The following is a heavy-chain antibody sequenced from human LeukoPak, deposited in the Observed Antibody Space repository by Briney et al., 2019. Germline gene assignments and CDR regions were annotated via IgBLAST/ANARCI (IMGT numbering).Heavy chain of an antibody. V-gene: IGHV3-66*04. Sequence: GGSLSLSCAASGYTGRSNCVSWVRQAPGQGLEWVSVLYTADVTYYADSVKGRFTTSRDKSKNTLYLQMDSLIAEDTALYYCARPHSAAYPFAFDVWGQGTMVTVSS. J-gene: IGHJ3*01. D-gene: IGHD2/OR15-2a*01. CDR2: LYTADVT. CDR1: GYTGRSNC. CDR3: ARPHSAAYPFAFDV.